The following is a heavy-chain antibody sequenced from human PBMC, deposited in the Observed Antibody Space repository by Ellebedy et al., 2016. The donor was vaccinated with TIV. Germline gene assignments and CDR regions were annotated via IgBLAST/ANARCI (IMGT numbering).Heavy chain of an antibody. V-gene: IGHV4-31*03. CDR2: IFYSGST. J-gene: IGHJ5*02. D-gene: IGHD3-16*01. CDR3: ARGEAQGGSLLYES. CDR1: GGSINSDGYY. Sequence: SETLSLTXTVSGGSINSDGYYWSWIRQHPGKGLKWIGYIFYSGSTYYNPSLKSRFSISLDMSKNQFSLKLSSVTAADTAVFYCARGEAQGGSLLYESWGQGTLVTVSA.